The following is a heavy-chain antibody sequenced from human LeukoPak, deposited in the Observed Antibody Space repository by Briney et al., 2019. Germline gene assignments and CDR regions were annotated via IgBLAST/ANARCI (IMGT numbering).Heavy chain of an antibody. CDR2: ISYHGGDK. Sequence: PGGSLRLSCAAAGFTFNNHAMHWVRQAPGKGLEWVAVISYHGGDKYYADSVKGRFTISRDNSKNTLGLQMNSLGGEDTAVYYCARGLQGLPDYWGQGTLVTVSS. J-gene: IGHJ4*02. CDR1: GFTFNNHA. D-gene: IGHD6-19*01. CDR3: ARGLQGLPDY. V-gene: IGHV3-30*04.